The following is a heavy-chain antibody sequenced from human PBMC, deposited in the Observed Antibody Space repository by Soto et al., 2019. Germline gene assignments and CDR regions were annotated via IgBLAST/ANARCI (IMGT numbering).Heavy chain of an antibody. CDR2: INAGNGNT. CDR1: GYTFTSYA. J-gene: IGHJ4*02. Sequence: GASVKVSCKASGYTFTSYAMHWVRQAPGQRLEWMGWINAGNGNTKYSQKFQGRVTITRDTSASTAYMELSSLRSEDTAVYYCARGSRWALDILTGSFDYWGQGTLVTVSS. CDR3: ARGSRWALDILTGSFDY. V-gene: IGHV1-3*01. D-gene: IGHD3-9*01.